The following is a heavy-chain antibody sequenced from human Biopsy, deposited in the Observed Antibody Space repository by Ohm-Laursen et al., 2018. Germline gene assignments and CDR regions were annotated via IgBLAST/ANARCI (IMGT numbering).Heavy chain of an antibody. Sequence: ATVKISCKASGYTFTGYHVHWVRQAPGQGLEWMGWIKPNNGDTDYSQRFQGRVTLAWDRSTSTGYMEVSSLRSGDTALYYCATRGGDDFWSGHYSEIYYYYTLDVWGQGTTVTVSS. J-gene: IGHJ6*02. D-gene: IGHD3-3*01. CDR1: GYTFTGYH. V-gene: IGHV1-2*02. CDR2: IKPNNGDT. CDR3: ATRGGDDFWSGHYSEIYYYYTLDV.